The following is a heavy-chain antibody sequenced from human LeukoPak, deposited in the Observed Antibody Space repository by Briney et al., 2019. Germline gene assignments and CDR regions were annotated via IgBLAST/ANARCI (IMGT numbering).Heavy chain of an antibody. D-gene: IGHD2-21*02. J-gene: IGHJ4*02. CDR3: ARDDIVVVTAIRYLDY. CDR2: ISTYNGKT. V-gene: IGHV1-18*01. Sequence: GASVKVSCEASGYTFTSYGICWVRQAPGQGLEWMGWISTYNGKTNYAQKIQGRVTMTTDTSTSTAYMELRSLRSDDTAVYYCARDDIVVVTAIRYLDYWGQGTLVTVSS. CDR1: GYTFTSYG.